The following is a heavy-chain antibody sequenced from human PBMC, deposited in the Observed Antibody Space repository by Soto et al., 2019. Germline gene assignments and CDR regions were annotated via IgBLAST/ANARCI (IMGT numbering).Heavy chain of an antibody. J-gene: IGHJ4*02. CDR1: GFTFSSYA. V-gene: IGHV3-23*01. CDR3: AKTEGMDIVATTFDY. CDR2: ISGSGGST. Sequence: PGGSLRLSCAASGFTFSSYAMSWVRQAPGKGLEWVSAISGSGGSTYYADSVKGRFTISRDNSKNTLYLQMNSLRAEDTAVYYCAKTEGMDIVATTFDYWGQGTLVTVSS. D-gene: IGHD5-12*01.